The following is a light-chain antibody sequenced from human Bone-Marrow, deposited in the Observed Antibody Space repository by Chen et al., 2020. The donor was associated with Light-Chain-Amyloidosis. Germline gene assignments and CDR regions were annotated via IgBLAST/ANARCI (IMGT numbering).Light chain of an antibody. J-gene: IGLJ2*01. Sequence: SYELIQPPSVSVSPGQTARITCSGDDLPTKYAYWYQQKPGQAPVLVIHRDTERPSGISERFSGFSSGTTATLTISGVQAEDEADYHCQSADSSGTYEVIFGGGTKLTVL. CDR1: DLPTKY. CDR3: QSADSSGTYEVI. CDR2: RDT. V-gene: IGLV3-25*03.